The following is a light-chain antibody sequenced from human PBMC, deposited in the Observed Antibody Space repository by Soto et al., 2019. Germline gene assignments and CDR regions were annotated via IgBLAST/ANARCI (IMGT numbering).Light chain of an antibody. CDR1: SSDVGGSGL. V-gene: IGLV2-23*01. CDR3: AAWDDSLRGWV. J-gene: IGLJ3*02. CDR2: EGF. Sequence: QSALTQPASVSGSPGQSITISCTGTSSDVGGSGLVSWYQFHPGKAPKLLIFEGFKRPSGVSNRFSGSKSGSTASLTISGLQAEDEADYYCAAWDDSLRGWVFGGGTKVTVL.